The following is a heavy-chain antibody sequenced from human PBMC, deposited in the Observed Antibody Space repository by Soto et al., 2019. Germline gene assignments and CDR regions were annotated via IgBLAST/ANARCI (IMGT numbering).Heavy chain of an antibody. D-gene: IGHD4-17*01. CDR1: GYTFTGYY. CDR3: ARGGDYGGNSYYYAMDV. CDR2: INPNSGGT. J-gene: IGHJ6*02. Sequence: SVKVSCKASGYTFTGYYMHWVRQAPGQGLEWMGWINPNSGGTNYAQKFQGWVTMTRDTSISTAYMELSRLRSDDTAVYYCARGGDYGGNSYYYAMDVWGQGTTVTVSS. V-gene: IGHV1-2*04.